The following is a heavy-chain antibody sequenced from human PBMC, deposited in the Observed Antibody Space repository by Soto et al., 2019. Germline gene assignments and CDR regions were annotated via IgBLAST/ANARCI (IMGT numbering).Heavy chain of an antibody. CDR3: ARENYDILTGWINWFDP. D-gene: IGHD3-9*01. Sequence: ASVKVSCKASGYTFTSYYMHWVRQAPGQGLEWMGIINPSGGSTSYAQKFQGRVTMTRDTSTSTVYMELSSLRSEDTAVYYCARENYDILTGWINWFDPWGQGTLVTVSS. CDR1: GYTFTSYY. CDR2: INPSGGST. J-gene: IGHJ5*02. V-gene: IGHV1-46*01.